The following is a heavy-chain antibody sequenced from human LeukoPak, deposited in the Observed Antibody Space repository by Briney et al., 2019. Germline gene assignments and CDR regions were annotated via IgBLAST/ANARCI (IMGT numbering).Heavy chain of an antibody. CDR1: GFAFSKYA. D-gene: IGHD6-19*01. CDR3: ARLLAVPYYYYMDV. CDR2: IRHDGSFK. J-gene: IGHJ6*03. Sequence: GGSLRLSCVASGFAFSKYAMHWVRQAPGKGLEWLTFIRHDGSFKEYADSVKGRFTISRDNAKNSLYLQMNSLRAEDTAVYYCARLLAVPYYYYMDVWGKGTTVTVSS. V-gene: IGHV3-30*02.